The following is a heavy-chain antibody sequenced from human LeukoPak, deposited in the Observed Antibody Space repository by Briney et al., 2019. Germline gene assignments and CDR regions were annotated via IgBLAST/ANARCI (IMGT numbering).Heavy chain of an antibody. D-gene: IGHD3-3*01. Sequence: PSETLSLTCAVYGGSFSGYYWSWLSQPPGKGLEWLGEMNHSGSTNYNPSLKSRVTISVDTSKNQFSLKLSSVTAADTAVYYCASVRNDFWSGYGNWFDPWDQGTLVTVSS. J-gene: IGHJ5*02. CDR1: GGSFSGYY. V-gene: IGHV4-34*01. CDR3: ASVRNDFWSGYGNWFDP. CDR2: MNHSGST.